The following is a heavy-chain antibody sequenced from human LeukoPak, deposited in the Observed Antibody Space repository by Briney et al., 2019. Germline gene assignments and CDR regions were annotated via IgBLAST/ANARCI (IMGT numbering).Heavy chain of an antibody. CDR3: ARDRAGTAMWYPFDY. CDR2: MNPNSGNT. CDR1: GYTFTSYD. Sequence: ASVKVSCKASGYTFTSYDINWVRQATGQGLEWMGWMNPNSGNTGYAQKFQGRVTITRNTSISTAYMELSSLRSEDTAVYYCARDRAGTAMWYPFDYWGQGTLVTVSS. D-gene: IGHD5-18*01. J-gene: IGHJ4*02. V-gene: IGHV1-8*03.